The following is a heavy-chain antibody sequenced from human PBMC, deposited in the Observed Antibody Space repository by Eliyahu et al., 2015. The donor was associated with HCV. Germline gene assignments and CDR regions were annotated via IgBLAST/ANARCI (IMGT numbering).Heavy chain of an antibody. CDR1: GFPFSSYA. J-gene: IGHJ4*02. CDR3: AKDTLGGGYYDY. V-gene: IGHV3-23*01. CDR2: ISGSGGST. Sequence: EVQLLESGGGLVQPGGSLRLSCAASGFPFSSYAMSWVRQAPGKGLEWVSAISGSGGSTYYADSVKGRFTISRDNSKNTLYLQMNSLRAEDTAVYYCAKDTLGGGYYDYWGQGTLVTVSS. D-gene: IGHD3-22*01.